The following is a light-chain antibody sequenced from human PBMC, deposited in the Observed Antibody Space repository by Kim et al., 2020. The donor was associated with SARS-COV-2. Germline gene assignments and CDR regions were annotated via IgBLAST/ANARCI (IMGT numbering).Light chain of an antibody. Sequence: SPGDTATLSCRGRRSLSHSLAWYPPKPGQAPRLLLYDASRRATGIPPRFSGSGSGTDFTLTINSLEPDDFAVYYCQKRATWPPVTFGPGTKVDIK. V-gene: IGKV3-11*01. J-gene: IGKJ1*01. CDR3: QKRATWPPVT. CDR1: RSLSHS. CDR2: DAS.